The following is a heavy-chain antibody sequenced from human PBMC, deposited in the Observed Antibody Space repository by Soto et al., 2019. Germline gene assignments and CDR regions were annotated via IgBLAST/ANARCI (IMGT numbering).Heavy chain of an antibody. CDR3: AKEDTSSGSLDY. CDR1: A. Sequence: AMGGALQAPGKGLEWVSGISDSGATTYYADSVRGRFTISRDNPKNTLYLQMKSLRAEDSASYYCAKEDTSSGSLDYWGQGALVTVSS. J-gene: IGHJ4*02. CDR2: ISDSGATT. D-gene: IGHD6-19*01. V-gene: IGHV3-23*01.